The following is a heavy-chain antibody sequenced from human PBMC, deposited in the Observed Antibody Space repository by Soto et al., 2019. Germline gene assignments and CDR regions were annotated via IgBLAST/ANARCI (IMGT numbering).Heavy chain of an antibody. CDR1: GGSFSGYY. CDR2: INHSGST. V-gene: IGHV4-34*01. J-gene: IGHJ6*03. D-gene: IGHD5-18*01. CDR3: AREGGIQLWTLPGYYMDV. Sequence: SETLSLTCAVYGGSFSGYYWSWIRQPPGKGLEWIGEINHSGSTNYNPSLKSRVTISVDTSKNQFSLKLSSVTAADTAVYYCAREGGIQLWTLPGYYMDVWGKGTTVTVSS.